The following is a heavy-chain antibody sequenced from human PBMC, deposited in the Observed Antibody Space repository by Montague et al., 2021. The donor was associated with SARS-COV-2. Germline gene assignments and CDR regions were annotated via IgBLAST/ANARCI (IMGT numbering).Heavy chain of an antibody. CDR3: VVVPLGPRGRGFDY. CDR2: INHSGST. D-gene: IGHD2-15*01. Sequence: SETLSLTCAVYGGSFSGYYWNWIRQPPGKGLEWIGEINHSGSTNYNPSLKSRVTISVDTSKNQFSLKLSSVTAADRAVYYCVVVPLGPRGRGFDYWGQGTLVTVSS. V-gene: IGHV4-34*01. J-gene: IGHJ4*02. CDR1: GGSFSGYY.